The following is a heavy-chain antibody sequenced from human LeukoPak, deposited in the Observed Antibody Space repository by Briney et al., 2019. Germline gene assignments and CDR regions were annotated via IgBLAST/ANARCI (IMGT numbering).Heavy chain of an antibody. CDR2: ISSSSSYI. D-gene: IGHD3-10*01. CDR1: GFTFSSYS. CDR3: ARLEGSGKLGWFDP. J-gene: IGHJ5*02. V-gene: IGHV3-21*01. Sequence: PGGSLRLSCAASGFTFSSYSMNWVRQAQGKGLEWVSSISSSSSYIYYADSVKGRFTISRDNAKNSLYLQMNSLRAEDTAVYYCARLEGSGKLGWFDPWGQGTLVTVSS.